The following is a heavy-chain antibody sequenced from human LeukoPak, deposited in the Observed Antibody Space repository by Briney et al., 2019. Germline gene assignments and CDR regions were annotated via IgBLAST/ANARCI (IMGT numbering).Heavy chain of an antibody. Sequence: GGSLRLSCAASGFTFSSHAMSWVRQAPGKGLEWVSVISGSGGSTCYADSVKGRYTISRDNSKNTLYLQMNSLRAEDTAVYYCAKFKAAVVVLGYFQHWGQGTLVTVSS. J-gene: IGHJ1*01. CDR3: AKFKAAVVVLGYFQH. V-gene: IGHV3-23*01. CDR2: ISGSGGST. D-gene: IGHD3-22*01. CDR1: GFTFSSHA.